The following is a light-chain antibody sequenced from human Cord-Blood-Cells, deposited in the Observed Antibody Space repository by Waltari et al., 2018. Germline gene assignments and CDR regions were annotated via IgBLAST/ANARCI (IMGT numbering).Light chain of an antibody. V-gene: IGLV2-11*01. Sequence: QSALHHPRSVSGSPGQSVPIPCTDTRSDAGGYTLVPWYQQHPGKAPKLMIYDVSKRPSGVPDRFSGSKSGNTASLTISGLQAEDEADYYCCSYAGSYTYVFGTGTKVTVL. J-gene: IGLJ1*01. CDR2: DVS. CDR1: RSDAGGYTL. CDR3: CSYAGSYTYV.